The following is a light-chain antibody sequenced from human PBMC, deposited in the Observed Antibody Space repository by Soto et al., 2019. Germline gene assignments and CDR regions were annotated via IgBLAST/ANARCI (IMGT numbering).Light chain of an antibody. CDR3: QQSYSNSPYT. Sequence: DIQLTQSPSSLSASVGDRVTISCRASQYINNYLNWYQQKPGKSPKLLIYAVSSLERGVPSRFSGSGSGTDFTLTISSLQPEDFATYYCQQSYSNSPYTFGQGTKLEI. CDR1: QYINNY. V-gene: IGKV1-39*01. CDR2: AVS. J-gene: IGKJ2*01.